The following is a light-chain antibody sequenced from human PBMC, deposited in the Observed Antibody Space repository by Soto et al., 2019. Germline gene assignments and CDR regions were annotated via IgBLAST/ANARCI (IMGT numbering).Light chain of an antibody. J-gene: IGKJ4*01. V-gene: IGKV1-39*01. Sequence: DIPMTQSPSSLSASVGDRVAITCRASQSISSYLNWYQQKPGKAPKLLIYAASTLQSGVPSRFSGSGSGTDFTLTISSLQPEDFATYFCQQSYSIFTFGGGTKVEIK. CDR2: AAS. CDR3: QQSYSIFT. CDR1: QSISSY.